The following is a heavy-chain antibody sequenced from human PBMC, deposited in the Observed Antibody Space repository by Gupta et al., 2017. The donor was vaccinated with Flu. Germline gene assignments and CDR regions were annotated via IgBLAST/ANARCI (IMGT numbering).Heavy chain of an antibody. CDR2: INQAGREI. CDR1: RATFRDSW. CDR3: ARDRGWLQHDD. D-gene: IGHD5-12*01. V-gene: IGHV3-7*01. Sequence: VRPVDSWGGLVEPGGSLRLACADSRATFRDSWMSWIRQAPGRGLEWVANINQAGREINYVYSVKGRFTISRDNAQNSLYLQINSQRLEDTAVYYCARDRGWLQHDDWGQVTLITVSS. J-gene: IGHJ4*02.